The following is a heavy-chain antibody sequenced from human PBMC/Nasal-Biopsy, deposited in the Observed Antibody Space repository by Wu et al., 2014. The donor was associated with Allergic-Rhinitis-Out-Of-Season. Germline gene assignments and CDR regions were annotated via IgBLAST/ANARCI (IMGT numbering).Heavy chain of an antibody. V-gene: IGHV4-38-2*02. Sequence: TLSLTCTVSGYSISTGYYWGWIRQPPGKGLQWIGSIYHSGTAYYNPSLKSRVTISTDTSKNQFSLKLTSLTAADTAIYYCARDSSHFRIFDWGQGTQVTVSS. D-gene: IGHD3-3*01. CDR1: GYSISTGYY. CDR2: IYHSGTA. J-gene: IGHJ4*02. CDR3: ARDSSHFRIFD.